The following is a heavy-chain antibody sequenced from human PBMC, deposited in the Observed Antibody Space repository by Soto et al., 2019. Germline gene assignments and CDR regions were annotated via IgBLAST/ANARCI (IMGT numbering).Heavy chain of an antibody. CDR2: ISYDGSNK. CDR3: ARPPFTVTTGYFDY. D-gene: IGHD4-17*01. CDR1: GFTFSSYA. J-gene: IGHJ4*02. Sequence: PGGSLRLSCAASGFTFSSYAMHWVRQAPGKGLEWVAVISYDGSNKYYADSVKGRFTISRDNSKNTLYLQMNSLRAEDTAVYYCARPPFTVTTGYFDYWGQGTLVTVSS. V-gene: IGHV3-30-3*01.